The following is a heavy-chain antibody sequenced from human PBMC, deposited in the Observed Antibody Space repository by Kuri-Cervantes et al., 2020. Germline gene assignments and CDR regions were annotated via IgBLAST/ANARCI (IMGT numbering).Heavy chain of an antibody. D-gene: IGHD1-26*01. CDR1: GYTFTGYF. CDR3: ARDRGSVGAVDYYYMDV. Sequence: VKVSCKASGYTFTGYFMHWVRQAPGQGPEWMGWINPNSGGTNFAQKFQGRLTLTRDTSISTAYMELNRLRSDDTAVYYCARDRGSVGAVDYYYMDVWGKGTTVTVSS. J-gene: IGHJ6*03. CDR2: INPNSGGT. V-gene: IGHV1-2*02.